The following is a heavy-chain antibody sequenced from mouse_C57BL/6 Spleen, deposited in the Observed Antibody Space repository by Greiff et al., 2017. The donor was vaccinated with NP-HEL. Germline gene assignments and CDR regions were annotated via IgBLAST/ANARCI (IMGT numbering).Heavy chain of an antibody. D-gene: IGHD2-4*01. J-gene: IGHJ3*01. CDR1: GYAFSSSW. CDR3: ARDYDYGRPFAY. CDR2: IYPGDGAT. V-gene: IGHV1-82*01. Sequence: VQLQQSGPELVKPGASVKISCKASGYAFSSSWMNWVKQRPGKGLEWIGRIYPGDGATNYNGKFKGKATLTADKSSSTAYMQLRSLTSEDSAVYFCARDYDYGRPFAYWGQGTLVTVSA.